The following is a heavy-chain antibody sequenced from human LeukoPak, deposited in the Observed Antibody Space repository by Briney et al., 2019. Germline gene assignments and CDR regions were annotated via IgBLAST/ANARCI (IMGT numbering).Heavy chain of an antibody. Sequence: GASVKVSCKASGYTFTGYYMHWVRQAPGQGLEWMGWINPNSGGTNYAQKFQGRVTMTRDTSISTAYMELSRLRSDDTAVYYCARATPYYYYYMDVWGKGPTVTVPS. J-gene: IGHJ6*03. CDR3: ARATPYYYYYMDV. CDR2: INPNSGGT. CDR1: GYTFTGYY. V-gene: IGHV1-2*02.